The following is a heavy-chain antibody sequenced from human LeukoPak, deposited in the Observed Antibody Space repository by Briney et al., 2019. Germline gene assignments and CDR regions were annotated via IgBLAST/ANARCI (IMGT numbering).Heavy chain of an antibody. V-gene: IGHV1-69*06. CDR3: ARGHPYSSGWFGYFDY. D-gene: IGHD6-19*01. Sequence: SVTVSCKASGGTFSSYAISWVRQAPGQGHEWMGGIIPIFGTANYAQKFQGRVTITADKSTSTAYMELSSLRSEDTAVYYCARGHPYSSGWFGYFDYWGQGTLVTVSS. J-gene: IGHJ4*02. CDR1: GGTFSSYA. CDR2: IIPIFGTA.